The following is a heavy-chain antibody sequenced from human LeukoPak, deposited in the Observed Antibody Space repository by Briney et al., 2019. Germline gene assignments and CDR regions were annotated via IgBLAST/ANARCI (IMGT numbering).Heavy chain of an antibody. V-gene: IGHV1-46*01. CDR1: GYTFTSYY. J-gene: IGHJ6*02. CDR3: ARGGITMVRGSYYGMDV. D-gene: IGHD3-10*01. CDR2: INPSGGST. Sequence: ASVKVSCKASGYTFTSYYMHWVRQAPGQGLEWMGIINPSGGSTSYAQKFQGRVTITADESTSTAYMELSSLRSEDTAVYYCARGGITMVRGSYYGMDVWGQGTTVTVSS.